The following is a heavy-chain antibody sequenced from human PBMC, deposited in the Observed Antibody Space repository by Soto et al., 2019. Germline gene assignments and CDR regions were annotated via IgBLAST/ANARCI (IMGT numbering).Heavy chain of an antibody. Sequence: EKQLVESGGGLAQPGRSLRLSCVTSGFYFDNYAMHWVRQAPGKGPEWVSGLSGNSDIVAYADSVKDRFTISRDNAKKSLYLQMNNLRPEDTGLYHCVISTGNFYADFDYWGQGTLVTVSS. J-gene: IGHJ4*02. CDR1: GFYFDNYA. CDR2: LSGNSDIV. CDR3: VISTGNFYADFDY. D-gene: IGHD6-19*01. V-gene: IGHV3-9*01.